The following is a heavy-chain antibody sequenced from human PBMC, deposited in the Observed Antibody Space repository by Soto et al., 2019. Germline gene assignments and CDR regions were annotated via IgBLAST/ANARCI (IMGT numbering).Heavy chain of an antibody. CDR2: INPSGGST. Sequence: ASVKVSCKASGYTFTSYYMHLVRQAPGQGLEWMGIINPSGGSTSYAQKFQGRVTMTRDTSTSTVYMELSSLRSEDTAVYYCARGYDSSGSGTLDAFDIRAQRTMVTVS. J-gene: IGHJ3*02. V-gene: IGHV1-46*01. D-gene: IGHD3-22*01. CDR1: GYTFTSYY. CDR3: ARGYDSSGSGTLDAFDI.